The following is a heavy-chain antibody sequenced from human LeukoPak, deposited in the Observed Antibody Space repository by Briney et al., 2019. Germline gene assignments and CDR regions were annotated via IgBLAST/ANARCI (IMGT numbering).Heavy chain of an antibody. CDR1: GFTFSSYG. CDR2: ISYDGSNK. J-gene: IGHJ6*03. D-gene: IGHD1-26*01. Sequence: GGSLRLSCAASGFTFSSYGMSWVRQAPGKGLEWVAVISYDGSNKYYADSVKGRFTISRDNSKNTLYLQMNSLRAEDTAVYYCAKQATLSYYYYYMDVWGKGTTVTVSS. CDR3: AKQATLSYYYYYMDV. V-gene: IGHV3-30*18.